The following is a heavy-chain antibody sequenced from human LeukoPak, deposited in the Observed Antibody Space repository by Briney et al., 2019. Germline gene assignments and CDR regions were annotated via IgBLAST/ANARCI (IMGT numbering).Heavy chain of an antibody. CDR2: ISYHGSNQ. CDR3: ARSPERLGQGYLDS. V-gene: IGHV3-30*04. CDR1: GFTFSSYE. D-gene: IGHD3/OR15-3a*01. Sequence: GGSLRLSCAASGFTFSSYEMNWVRQAPGKGLEWLTLISYHGSNQEYTDSVKGRFTISRDNSKNTLFLQMNSLKTEDTAVYFCARSPERLGQGYLDSWGQGTLVTVSS. J-gene: IGHJ4*02.